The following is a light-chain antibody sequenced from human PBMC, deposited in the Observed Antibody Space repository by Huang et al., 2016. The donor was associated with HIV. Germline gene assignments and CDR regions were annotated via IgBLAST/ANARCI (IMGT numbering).Light chain of an antibody. CDR3: QQGYSALIT. J-gene: IGKJ5*01. CDR2: SAS. Sequence: DILLTQSPFSLSASVGDRVTITCRARQNINTYLTWYQQKPGKAPNLLIQSASTLQTGVPSRFSGSGSGTDFTLTVNSLQPEDSATYYCQQGYSALITFGQGTRL. V-gene: IGKV1-39*01. CDR1: QNINTY.